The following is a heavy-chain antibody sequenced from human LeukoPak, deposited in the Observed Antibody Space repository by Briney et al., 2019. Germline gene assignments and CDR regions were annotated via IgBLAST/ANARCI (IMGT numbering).Heavy chain of an antibody. V-gene: IGHV1-2*02. CDR2: INLNTGVT. CDR3: ASYPRYRSSPPIDY. J-gene: IGHJ4*02. Sequence: GASVKLSCKASGYTFTAYYMHWVRQAPGQGLEWMGWINLNTGVTNYAQRLQGRVTMTRDTTISTAYTELSRLTSDDTAVYCCASYPRYRSSPPIDYWGQGTLVTVSS. D-gene: IGHD6-19*01. CDR1: GYTFTAYY.